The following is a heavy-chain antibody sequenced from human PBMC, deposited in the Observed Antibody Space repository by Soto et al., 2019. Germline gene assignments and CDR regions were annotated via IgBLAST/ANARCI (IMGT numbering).Heavy chain of an antibody. CDR3: ARPESPTRSSDYNYPFDL. CDR2: IYPGDSDT. CDR1: GYIFSIYW. J-gene: IGHJ5*02. D-gene: IGHD3-22*01. V-gene: IGHV5-51*01. Sequence: PGESLKISCKGSGYIFSIYWIGWVRQVPGKGLEWMGIIYPGDSDTRYNPSFQGQVTISVDKSTSTAYLRWNSLKASDTAIYYCARPESPTRSSDYNYPFDLWGQGTLVIVSS.